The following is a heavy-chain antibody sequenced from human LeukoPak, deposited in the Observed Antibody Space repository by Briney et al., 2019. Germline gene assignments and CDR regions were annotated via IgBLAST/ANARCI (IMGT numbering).Heavy chain of an antibody. CDR2: INHSGST. CDR3: AKSRPSIMITFGGVGTFDY. V-gene: IGHV4-34*01. Sequence: SETLSLTCAVYGGSFSGYYWSWIRQPPGKGLEWIGEINHSGSTNYNPSLKSRVTISVDTSKNQFSLKLSSVTAEDTAVYYCAKSRPSIMITFGGVGTFDYWGQGTLVTVSS. J-gene: IGHJ4*02. D-gene: IGHD3-16*01. CDR1: GGSFSGYY.